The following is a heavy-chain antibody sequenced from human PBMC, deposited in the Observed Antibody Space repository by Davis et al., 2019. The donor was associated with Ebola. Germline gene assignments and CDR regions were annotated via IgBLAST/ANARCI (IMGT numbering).Heavy chain of an antibody. V-gene: IGHV3-23*01. J-gene: IGHJ6*02. Sequence: GESLKISCTDSVITFSSYAMTWVRQAPGKGLEWVSAISGSGGSTYYAGSVKGRFTISRDNAQNSLYLQMESLRGEDTAVYYCARIGYCISTSCYGPSGYYYYGMDVWGQGTTVTVSS. CDR3: ARIGYCISTSCYGPSGYYYYGMDV. CDR2: ISGSGGST. D-gene: IGHD2-2*01. CDR1: VITFSSYA.